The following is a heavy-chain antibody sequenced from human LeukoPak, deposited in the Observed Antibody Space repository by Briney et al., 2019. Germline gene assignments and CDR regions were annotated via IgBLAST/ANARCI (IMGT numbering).Heavy chain of an antibody. J-gene: IGHJ3*02. CDR1: GGSISSSNYY. V-gene: IGHV4-39*01. CDR2: IYYSGST. CDR3: ARHQPDLYYDSSEGAFDI. D-gene: IGHD3-22*01. Sequence: SETLSLTCTVSGGSISSSNYYWGWVRQPPGKGLEWIGSIYYSGSTNYNPSLKSRVTISVDTSKNQFSLKLSSVPDADTAVYYCARHQPDLYYDSSEGAFDIWGQGTMVTVSS.